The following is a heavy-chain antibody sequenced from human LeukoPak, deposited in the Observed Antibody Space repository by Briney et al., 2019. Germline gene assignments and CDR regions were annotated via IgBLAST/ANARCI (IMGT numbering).Heavy chain of an antibody. J-gene: IGHJ3*02. Sequence: ATVKVSCKASGYTFTSYGISWVRQAPGQGLEWMGLISAYNGNTNYAQKLQGRVTMTTDTSTSTAYMELRSLRSDDTAVYYCARDRVLWFGELLFDAFDIWGQGTMVTVSS. CDR2: ISAYNGNT. V-gene: IGHV1-18*01. D-gene: IGHD3-10*01. CDR3: ARDRVLWFGELLFDAFDI. CDR1: GYTFTSYG.